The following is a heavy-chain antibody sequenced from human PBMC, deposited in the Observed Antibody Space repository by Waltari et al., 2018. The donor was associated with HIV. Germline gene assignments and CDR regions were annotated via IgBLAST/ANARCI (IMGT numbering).Heavy chain of an antibody. V-gene: IGHV3-33*01. CDR3: ARKYSSSWGAPFYN. CDR2: IWYDGSKE. D-gene: IGHD6-13*01. CDR1: GFTLSSYG. J-gene: IGHJ1*01. Sequence: QVQLVESGGGVVQPGRSLRLSCATSGFTLSSYGMHWVRQAPGKGLGWVTVIWYDGSKEYYAESVEGRFTISRDNSKNTLYLEMNSLRIEDTAVYYCARKYSSSWGAPFYNWTPATLV.